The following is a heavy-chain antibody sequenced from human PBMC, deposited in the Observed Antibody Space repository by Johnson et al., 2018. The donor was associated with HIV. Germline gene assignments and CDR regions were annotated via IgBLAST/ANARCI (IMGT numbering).Heavy chain of an antibody. CDR2: ISYDGSNK. CDR1: GFTFSSYA. D-gene: IGHD6-13*01. Sequence: VQLVESGGGVVQPGRSLRLSCAASGFTFSSYAMHWVRQAPGKGLEWVAVISYDGSNKYYADSVKGRFTISRDNSKNTPDLQMNSLRAEDTAVYYCAREATYSSSWYHDVFDIWGQGTMVTVSS. V-gene: IGHV3-30-3*01. CDR3: AREATYSSSWYHDVFDI. J-gene: IGHJ3*02.